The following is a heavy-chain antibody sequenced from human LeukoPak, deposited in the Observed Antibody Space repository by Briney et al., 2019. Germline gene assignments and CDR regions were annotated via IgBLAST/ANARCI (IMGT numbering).Heavy chain of an antibody. J-gene: IGHJ4*02. D-gene: IGHD5-18*01. Sequence: GESLKISCKGSGYSFTSYWIGWVRQMPGKGLEWTGIIYPGDSDTRYSPSFQGQVTISADRSISTAYLQWSSLKASDTAMYYCARTRVDTAMVRDYWGQGTLVTVSS. CDR3: ARTRVDTAMVRDY. CDR2: IYPGDSDT. V-gene: IGHV5-51*01. CDR1: GYSFTSYW.